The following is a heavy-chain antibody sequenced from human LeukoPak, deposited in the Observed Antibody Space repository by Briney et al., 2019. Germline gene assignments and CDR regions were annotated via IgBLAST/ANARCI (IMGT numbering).Heavy chain of an antibody. D-gene: IGHD3-22*01. V-gene: IGHV4-59*08. CDR1: GGSISTYS. CDR2: THYSGST. J-gene: IGHJ4*02. CDR3: ASLIYDSSGYYFDS. Sequence: SETLSLTCTVSGGSISTYSWTWIRQSPGKGLEWMGYTHYSGSTNHNPSLKSRLTISVDTSKNQFSLKLSPVTAADTAVYYCASLIYDSSGYYFDSWGQGTLVTVSS.